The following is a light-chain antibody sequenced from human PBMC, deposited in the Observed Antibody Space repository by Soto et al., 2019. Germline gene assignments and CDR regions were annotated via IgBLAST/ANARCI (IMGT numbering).Light chain of an antibody. Sequence: IRMTQSPYSLSASTGDRVTITCRASQGISSYLAWYQQKPGKAPKLLIYAASTLQSGVPSRFSGSGSGTDFTLTISCLQSEDFATYYCQQYYSYPPTFGQGTKVDIK. CDR1: QGISSY. CDR3: QQYYSYPPT. J-gene: IGKJ1*01. CDR2: AAS. V-gene: IGKV1-8*01.